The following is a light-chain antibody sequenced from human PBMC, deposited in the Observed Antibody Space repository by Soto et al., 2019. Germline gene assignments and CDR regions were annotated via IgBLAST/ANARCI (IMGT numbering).Light chain of an antibody. V-gene: IGLV2-14*01. CDR1: DNDIGFYNL. CDR2: EVT. Sequence: QSVLSQPASVSGSPGQSITISCSGTDNDIGFYNLVSWYQHRPGRAPKLTIYEVTNRPSGVSNRFSGSKSGTTASLTISGLQTEDEADYYCASYRSDTTRVVFGGGTKLTVL. J-gene: IGLJ2*01. CDR3: ASYRSDTTRVV.